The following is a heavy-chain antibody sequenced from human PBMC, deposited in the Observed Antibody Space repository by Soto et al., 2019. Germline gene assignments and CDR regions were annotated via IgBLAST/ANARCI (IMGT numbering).Heavy chain of an antibody. J-gene: IGHJ2*01. Sequence: SGPTLVNPTQTLTLTCTLSGFSLSGSGLSMSWIRQPPGKALEWLALVDWEDDKFYSTSLKTRLTISKDTSKNQVVLTMTNIDPEDTATYYCASARGGRWDFDSWGRGSQVTVAS. CDR2: VDWEDDK. CDR1: GFSLSGSGLS. CDR3: ASARGGRWDFDS. V-gene: IGHV2-70*01. D-gene: IGHD3-16*01.